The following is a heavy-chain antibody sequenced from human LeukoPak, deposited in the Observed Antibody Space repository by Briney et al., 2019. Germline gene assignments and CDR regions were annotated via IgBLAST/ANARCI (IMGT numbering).Heavy chain of an antibody. CDR3: ARKPAVSRAFLGWFDP. Sequence: PSQTLSLTCTFSGESLTGYSWTWLRPPPGKGLACIGHISYSGSANSNHSLKSRVTISVDTSKNQFSLKLPSVTAADTAVYYCARKPAVSRAFLGWFDPLGQGTLVTAFS. CDR2: ISYSGSA. J-gene: IGHJ5*02. CDR1: GESLTGYS. D-gene: IGHD2-8*01. V-gene: IGHV4-59*01.